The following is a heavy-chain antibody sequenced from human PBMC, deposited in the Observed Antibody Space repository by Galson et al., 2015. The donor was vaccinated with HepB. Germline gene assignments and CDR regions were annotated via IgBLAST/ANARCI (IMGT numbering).Heavy chain of an antibody. CDR1: GGSIRSSNW. CDR3: AKVTGRGGRPHYYYGMDV. Sequence: SETLSLTCIVSGGSIRSSNWWSWVRQTPGKGLEWIGESYHSGSTNYNPSLERRATISIDLSHKQFSLRLTPVTVADTAVYFCAKVTGRGGRPHYYYGMDVWGQGTTVTVSS. J-gene: IGHJ6*02. V-gene: IGHV4-4*02. CDR2: SYHSGST.